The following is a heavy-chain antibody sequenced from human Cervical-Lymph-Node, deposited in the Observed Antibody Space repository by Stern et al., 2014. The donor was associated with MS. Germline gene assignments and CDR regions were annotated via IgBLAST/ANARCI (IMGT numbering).Heavy chain of an antibody. CDR2: ISYSGNT. CDR1: GGSVSSGSRY. J-gene: IGHJ4*02. CDR3: ARVTEFLRFFYPDY. Sequence: VQLVESGPGLVKPSQTLSLTCTVSGGSVSSGSRYWSWIRQQPGKGLEWIGYISYSGNTYYSPSLQSRLTISMDTSKNQFSLKLRSVTAADTAIYYCARVTEFLRFFYPDYWGQGTLVTVSS. V-gene: IGHV4-31*03. D-gene: IGHD3-3*01.